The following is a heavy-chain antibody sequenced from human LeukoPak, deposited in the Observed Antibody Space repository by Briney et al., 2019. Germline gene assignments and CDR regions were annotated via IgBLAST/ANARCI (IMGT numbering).Heavy chain of an antibody. CDR3: ARRPIVVVPAAEYYYYYYYMDV. CDR1: GGSFSGYY. D-gene: IGHD2-2*01. V-gene: IGHV4-34*01. CDR2: INHSGST. Sequence: PSETLSLTCAVYGGSFSGYYWSWIRQPPGKGLEWIGEINHSGSTNYNPSLKSRVTISVDTSKNQFSLKLSSVTAADTAVYYCARRPIVVVPAAEYYYYYYYMDVWGKRTTVTISS. J-gene: IGHJ6*03.